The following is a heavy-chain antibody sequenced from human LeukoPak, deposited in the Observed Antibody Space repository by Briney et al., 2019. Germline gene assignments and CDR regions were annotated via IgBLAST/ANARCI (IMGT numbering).Heavy chain of an antibody. CDR1: GFTFSSYE. D-gene: IGHD6-19*01. J-gene: IGHJ4*02. CDR2: ISSSGSTT. V-gene: IGHV3-48*03. CDR3: ARDLSSGWYLSSASYYFDY. Sequence: GGSLRLSCAASGFTFSSYEMNWVRQAPGKGLEWVSYISSSGSTTYYADSAKGRFTISRDNAKNSLYLQMNSLRAEDTAVYYCARDLSSGWYLSSASYYFDYWGQGTLVTVSS.